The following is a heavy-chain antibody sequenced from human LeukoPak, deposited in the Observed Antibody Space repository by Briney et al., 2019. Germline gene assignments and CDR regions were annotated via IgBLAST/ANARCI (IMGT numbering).Heavy chain of an antibody. CDR1: GFTFSSYG. V-gene: IGHV3-30*02. J-gene: IGHJ4*02. CDR3: AKGGIALVRGSFDY. CDR2: IRYDGSNK. D-gene: IGHD3-10*01. Sequence: GGSLRLSCAASGFTFSSYGMHWVRQAPGKGLEWVAFIRYDGSNKYYADSVKGRFTISRDNSKNTLFLQMNSLRAEDTAVYYCAKGGIALVRGSFDYWGQGTLVTVSS.